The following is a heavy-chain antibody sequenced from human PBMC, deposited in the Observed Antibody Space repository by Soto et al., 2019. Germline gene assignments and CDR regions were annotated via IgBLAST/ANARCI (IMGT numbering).Heavy chain of an antibody. J-gene: IGHJ5*02. CDR1: GGTFSSYA. V-gene: IGHV1-69*13. CDR3: ATPSTGYSSSWGPKYNWFDP. CDR2: IIPIFGTA. D-gene: IGHD6-13*01. Sequence: GASVKVSCKASGGTFSSYAISWVRQAPGQGLEWMGGIIPIFGTANYAQKFQGRVTITADESTSTAYMELSSLRSEDTAVYYCATPSTGYSSSWGPKYNWFDPWGQGTLVTVSS.